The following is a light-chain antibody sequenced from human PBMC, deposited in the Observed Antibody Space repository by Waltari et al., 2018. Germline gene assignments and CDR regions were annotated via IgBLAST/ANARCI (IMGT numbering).Light chain of an antibody. Sequence: DIQMTQSPSTLSASVGDRVTITCRASQSISSWLAWYQQTPGKAPKLLIYKASSLESGVPSRFSGSGSGTEFTLTISSLQPDDFATYYCQQYNSFPYTFGQGTKLEIQ. CDR3: QQYNSFPYT. CDR2: KAS. V-gene: IGKV1-5*03. J-gene: IGKJ2*01. CDR1: QSISSW.